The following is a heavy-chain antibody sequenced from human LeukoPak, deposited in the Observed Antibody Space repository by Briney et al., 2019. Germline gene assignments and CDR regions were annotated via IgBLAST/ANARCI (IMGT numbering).Heavy chain of an antibody. D-gene: IGHD6-13*01. CDR1: GFTFSSYA. Sequence: GGSLRLSCAASGFTFSSYAMSWVRQAPGKGLERVSAISGSGGSTYYADSVKRRFTISRDNSKNTLYLQMNSLRAEDTAVYYCAKAGGAAGTRPRWFDPWGQGTLVTVSS. CDR2: ISGSGGST. V-gene: IGHV3-23*01. J-gene: IGHJ5*02. CDR3: AKAGGAAGTRPRWFDP.